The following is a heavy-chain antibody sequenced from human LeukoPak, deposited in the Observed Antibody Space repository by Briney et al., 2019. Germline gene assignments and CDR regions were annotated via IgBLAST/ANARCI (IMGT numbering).Heavy chain of an antibody. J-gene: IGHJ4*02. V-gene: IGHV3-23*01. D-gene: IGHD3-16*02. Sequence: PGGSLRLSCAASGFTFSNYAMTWVRQAPGQGLEWVSAISGSGGSTYYADSVKGRFTISRDNSKNTLYLQMNSLRAEDTAVYYCAVRGTRLGELSHWGQGTLVTVSS. CDR1: GFTFSNYA. CDR3: AVRGTRLGELSH. CDR2: ISGSGGST.